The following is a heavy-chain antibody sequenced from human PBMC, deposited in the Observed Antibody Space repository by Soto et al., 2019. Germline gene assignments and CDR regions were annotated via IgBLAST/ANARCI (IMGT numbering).Heavy chain of an antibody. CDR1: GLTFSNAW. Sequence: EVQLVESGGDLVKPGGSLRLSCAASGLTFSNAWMTWVRQAPGKGLEWVGRIKSNTDGGALDYAAPLKGRFTISGDDSRSTLYLLLNSLKPEDTAVYYCATRPAPYYADWSLDYWGQGTLVTVSS. D-gene: IGHD3-16*01. CDR2: IKSNTDGGAL. J-gene: IGHJ4*02. V-gene: IGHV3-15*01. CDR3: ATRPAPYYADWSLDY.